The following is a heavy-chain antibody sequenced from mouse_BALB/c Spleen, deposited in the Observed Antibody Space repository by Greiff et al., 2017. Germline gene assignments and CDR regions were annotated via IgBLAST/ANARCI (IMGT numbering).Heavy chain of an antibody. D-gene: IGHD2-4*01. V-gene: IGHV1S5*01. J-gene: IGHJ4*01. Sequence: QVQLQQSGPELVKPGASVKLSCKASGYTFTSYWMHWVKQRPGQGLEWIGNIYPGSGSTNYDEKFKSKATLTVDTSSSTAYMQLSSLTSEDSAVYYCTRSLSTMITTDYYAMDYWGQGTSVTVSS. CDR3: TRSLSTMITTDYYAMDY. CDR2: IYPGSGST. CDR1: GYTFTSYW.